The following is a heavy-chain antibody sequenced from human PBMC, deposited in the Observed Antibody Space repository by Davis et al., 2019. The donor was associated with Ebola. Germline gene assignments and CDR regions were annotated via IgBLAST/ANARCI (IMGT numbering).Heavy chain of an antibody. V-gene: IGHV3-33*08. CDR2: IWYDGTVK. Sequence: GESLKISCSASGFIFSTYVMSWVRQAPGKGLEWVGLIWYDGTVKYYGDSVKGRFTISRDNSKDSAYLQMNSLRAEDTALYYCASSLRYCSNTGCDYWGQGTLVTVSS. CDR1: GFIFSTYV. CDR3: ASSLRYCSNTGCDY. D-gene: IGHD2-2*01. J-gene: IGHJ4*02.